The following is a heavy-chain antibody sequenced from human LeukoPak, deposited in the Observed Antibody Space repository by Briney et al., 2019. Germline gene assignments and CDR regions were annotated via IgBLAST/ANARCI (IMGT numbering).Heavy chain of an antibody. V-gene: IGHV3-21*01. CDR1: GFIFSSYT. Sequence: GGSLRLSCAASGFIFSSYTMTWVRQAPGKGLEWVSSISGGSSYIYYADSVKGRFTISRDNAKNSLYLQMNSLGAGDTAVYYCARDTITGSTLRVYWGQGTLVTVSS. D-gene: IGHD1-7*01. CDR2: ISGGSSYI. CDR3: ARDTITGSTLRVY. J-gene: IGHJ4*02.